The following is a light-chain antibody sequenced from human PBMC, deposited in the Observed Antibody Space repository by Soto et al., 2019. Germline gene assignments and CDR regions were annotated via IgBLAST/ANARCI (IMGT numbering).Light chain of an antibody. V-gene: IGLV3-21*04. CDR2: YES. CDR1: NIGSKS. J-gene: IGLJ2*01. Sequence: SYELTQPPSVSVAPGKTARITCGGNNIGSKSVHWYQQKPGQAPILVIYYESDRPSGIPERFSGSNSGNTAILTISRVEAGDEADYYCQVWDSSSDHVVFGGGTKVTVL. CDR3: QVWDSSSDHVV.